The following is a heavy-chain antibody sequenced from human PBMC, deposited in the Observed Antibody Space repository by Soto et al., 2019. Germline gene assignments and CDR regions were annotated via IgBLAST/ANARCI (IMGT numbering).Heavy chain of an antibody. Sequence: SETLSLTCAVSGGSISSGSYYWSWIRQPPGKGLEWIGYIYYSGSTNYNPSLKSRVTISVDTSKNQFSLKLSSVTAADTAVYYCAREGLRLGYSGYGGRWFDPWGQGTLVTVSS. J-gene: IGHJ5*02. V-gene: IGHV4-61*01. D-gene: IGHD5-12*01. CDR2: IYYSGST. CDR3: AREGLRLGYSGYGGRWFDP. CDR1: GGSISSGSYY.